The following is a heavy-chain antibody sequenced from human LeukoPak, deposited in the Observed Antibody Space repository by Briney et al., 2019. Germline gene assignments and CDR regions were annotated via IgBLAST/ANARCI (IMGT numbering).Heavy chain of an antibody. CDR3: ARSQNTATDY. V-gene: IGHV4-34*01. CDR1: GGSFSGYY. Sequence: SETLSPTXAVYGGSFSGYYWSWIRQPPGKGLEWIGEINHSGSTNYNPSLKSRVTISVDTSKNQFSLKLSSVTAADTAVYYCARSQNTATDYWGQGTLVTVSS. J-gene: IGHJ4*02. D-gene: IGHD5-18*01. CDR2: INHSGST.